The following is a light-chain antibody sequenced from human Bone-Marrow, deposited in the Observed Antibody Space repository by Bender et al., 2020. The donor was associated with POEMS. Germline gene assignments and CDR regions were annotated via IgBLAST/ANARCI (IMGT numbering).Light chain of an antibody. CDR3: QVWDSSSDHVV. CDR1: NIGSKT. V-gene: IGLV3-21*02. CDR2: DDS. J-gene: IGLJ2*01. Sequence: ISCGGNNIGSKTVHWYQQKPGQAPVLVVYDDSDRPSGVPERFSGSNSGNTATLTISRVEAGDEADYYCQVWDSSSDHVVFGGGTKLTVL.